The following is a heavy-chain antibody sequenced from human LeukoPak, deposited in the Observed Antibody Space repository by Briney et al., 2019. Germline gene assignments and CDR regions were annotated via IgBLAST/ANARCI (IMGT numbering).Heavy chain of an antibody. CDR1: GGSISSGSYY. D-gene: IGHD3-22*01. J-gene: IGHJ4*02. CDR3: AREASSGPYFDY. CDR2: IYTSGST. V-gene: IGHV4-61*02. Sequence: SETLSLTCTVSGGSISSGSYYWSWIRQPAGKGLEWIGRIYTSGSTNYNTSLKSRVTISVDTSKNQFSLKLSSVTAADTAVYYCAREASSGPYFDYWGQGTLVTVSS.